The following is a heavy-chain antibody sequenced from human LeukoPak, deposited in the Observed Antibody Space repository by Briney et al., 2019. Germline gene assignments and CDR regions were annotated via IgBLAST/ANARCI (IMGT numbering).Heavy chain of an antibody. J-gene: IGHJ3*02. CDR3: ARRRRNYYGSGGPDAFDI. CDR2: ISAYNGNT. Sequence: ASVKVSCKASGYTFTSYYMHWVRQAPGQGLEWMGWISAYNGNTNYAQKLQGRVTMTTDTSTSTAYMELRSLRSDDTAVYYCARRRRNYYGSGGPDAFDIWGQGTMVTVSP. CDR1: GYTFTSYY. V-gene: IGHV1-18*04. D-gene: IGHD3-10*01.